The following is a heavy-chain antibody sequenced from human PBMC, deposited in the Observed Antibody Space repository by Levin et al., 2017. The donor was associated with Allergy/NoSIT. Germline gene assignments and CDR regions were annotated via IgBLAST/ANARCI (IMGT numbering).Heavy chain of an antibody. Sequence: SETLSLTCTVSGGSISSSSYYWGWIRQPPGKGLEWIGSIYYSGSTYYNPSLKSRVTISVDTSKNQFSLKLSSVTAADTAVYYCARHQKGIAAAGNWGQGTLVTVSS. CDR1: GGSISSSSYY. J-gene: IGHJ4*02. D-gene: IGHD6-13*01. CDR2: IYYSGST. V-gene: IGHV4-39*01. CDR3: ARHQKGIAAAGN.